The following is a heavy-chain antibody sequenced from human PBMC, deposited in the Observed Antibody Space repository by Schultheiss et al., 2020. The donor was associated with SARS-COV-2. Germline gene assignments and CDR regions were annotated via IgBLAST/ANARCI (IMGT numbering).Heavy chain of an antibody. CDR2: IDWDDDK. D-gene: IGHD2-2*01. CDR1: GFSLSTSGMC. Sequence: SGPTLVKPTQTLKRKGTCSGFSLSTSGMCVTWIRQPPGKALEWLARIDWDDDKRYSPSLKSRLTITKDTSKNQVVLTMTNMDPVDTATYYCAHSIVVVPPRYWGQGTLVTVSS. CDR3: AHSIVVVPPRY. V-gene: IGHV2-5*02. J-gene: IGHJ4*02.